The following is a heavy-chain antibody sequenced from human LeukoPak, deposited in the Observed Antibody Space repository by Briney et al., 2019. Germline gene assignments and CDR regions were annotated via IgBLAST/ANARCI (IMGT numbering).Heavy chain of an antibody. CDR1: GGSFSGYY. CDR3: ARANPAAGVLIDY. V-gene: IGHV4-34*01. J-gene: IGHJ4*02. D-gene: IGHD6-13*01. Sequence: PSETLSLTCAVYGGSFSGYYWSWIRQPPGKGLEWIGEINHSGSTNYNPSLKSRVTISVDTSKNQFSLKLSSVTAADTAVYYCARANPAAGVLIDYWGQGTLVTVSS. CDR2: INHSGST.